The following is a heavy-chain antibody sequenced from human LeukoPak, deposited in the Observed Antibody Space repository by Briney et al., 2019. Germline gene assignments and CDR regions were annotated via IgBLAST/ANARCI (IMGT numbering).Heavy chain of an antibody. V-gene: IGHV3-73*01. Sequence: GGSLKLSCAASGFTFSGSVIHWVRQASGKGLEWVGRIRSKANSYATAYAASVKGRFTISKDDSKNTAYLQMNSLKTEDTAVYYCTGGVWGYDTSGLNFDYWGQGSLVSVSS. CDR1: GFTFSGSV. CDR3: TGGVWGYDTSGLNFDY. J-gene: IGHJ4*02. CDR2: IRSKANSYAT. D-gene: IGHD3-22*01.